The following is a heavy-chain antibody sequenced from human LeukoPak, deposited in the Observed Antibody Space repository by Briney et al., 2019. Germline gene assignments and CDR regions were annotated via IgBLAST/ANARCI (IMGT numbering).Heavy chain of an antibody. J-gene: IGHJ5*02. CDR3: ARGRGDGYNRSWFDP. CDR1: GGSFSGYY. CDR2: INHSGST. D-gene: IGHD5-24*01. V-gene: IGHV4-34*01. Sequence: PSETLSLTCAVYGGSFSGYYWSWIRQPPGEGLEWIGEINHSGSTNYNPSLKSRVTISVDTSKNQFSLKLSSVTAADTAVYYCARGRGDGYNRSWFDPWGQGTLVAVSS.